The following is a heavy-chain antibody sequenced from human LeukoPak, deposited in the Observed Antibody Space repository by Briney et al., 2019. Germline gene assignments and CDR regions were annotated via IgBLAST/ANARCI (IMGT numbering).Heavy chain of an antibody. D-gene: IGHD3-3*01. V-gene: IGHV3-7*03. CDR3: AKDSYYDFWSGKNWFDP. CDR2: INHNGNVN. J-gene: IGHJ5*02. Sequence: GGSLRLSCAASGFTFSSYWMNWARQAPGKGLEWVASINHNGNVNYYVDSVKGRFTISRDNAKNSLYLQMNSLRAEDTALYYCAKDSYYDFWSGKNWFDPWGQGTLVTVSS. CDR1: GFTFSSYW.